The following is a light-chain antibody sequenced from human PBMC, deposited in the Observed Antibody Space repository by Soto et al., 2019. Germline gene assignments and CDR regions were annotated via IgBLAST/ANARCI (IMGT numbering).Light chain of an antibody. Sequence: QSALTQPPSASGTPGQRVTISCSGSSSNIGVNPVNWYQQLPGMAPKLLIYTNNQRPSGVPDRFSGSKSGTSASLAISGLQSEDEADYYCEAWDDSLNGVLFGGGTKVTVL. V-gene: IGLV1-44*01. CDR2: TNN. J-gene: IGLJ2*01. CDR3: EAWDDSLNGVL. CDR1: SSNIGVNP.